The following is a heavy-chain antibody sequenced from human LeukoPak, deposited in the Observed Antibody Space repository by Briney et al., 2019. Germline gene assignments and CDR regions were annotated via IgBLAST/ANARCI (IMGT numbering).Heavy chain of an antibody. D-gene: IGHD5-12*01. V-gene: IGHV3-53*01. CDR3: ATGHPTGYSSGYF. CDR2: IYSGGSI. J-gene: IGHJ4*02. Sequence: GGSLRLSCAVSGFTVSSTLISWVRQAAGKGLEWVSVIYSGGSIYYADSVKGRFTISRDTSKNTVYLQMNSLRADDTAIYYCATGHPTGYSSGYFWGQGTLVTVSS. CDR1: GFTVSSTL.